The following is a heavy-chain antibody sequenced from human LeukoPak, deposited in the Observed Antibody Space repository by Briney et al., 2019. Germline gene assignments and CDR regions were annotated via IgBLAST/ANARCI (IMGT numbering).Heavy chain of an antibody. D-gene: IGHD2-2*02. CDR3: ASAYCSSTSCYTWGQFDY. CDR1: GYTFTGYY. V-gene: IGHV1-2*02. J-gene: IGHJ4*02. CDR2: INPNSGGT. Sequence: ASVKVSCKASGYTFTGYYMRWVRQAPGQGLEWMVWINPNSGGTNYAQKFQGRVTMTRDTSISTAYMELSRLRSDDTAVYYCASAYCSSTSCYTWGQFDYWGQGTLVTVSS.